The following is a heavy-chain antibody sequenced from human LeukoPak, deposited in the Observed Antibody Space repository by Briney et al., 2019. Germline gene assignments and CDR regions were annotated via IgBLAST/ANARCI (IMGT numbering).Heavy chain of an antibody. CDR2: ISSSSSTI. D-gene: IGHD3-3*01. Sequence: GGSLRLSCAASGFTFSSYSMNWVRQAPGKGLEWVSYISSSSSTIYYADSVKGRFTISRDNAKNSLYLQMNSLRAEDTAVYYCAREAYYDFWSAPPFDYWGQGTLVTVSS. CDR3: AREAYYDFWSAPPFDY. CDR1: GFTFSSYS. J-gene: IGHJ4*02. V-gene: IGHV3-48*01.